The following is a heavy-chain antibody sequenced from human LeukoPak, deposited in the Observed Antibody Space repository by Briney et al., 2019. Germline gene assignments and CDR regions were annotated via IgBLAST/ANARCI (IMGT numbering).Heavy chain of an antibody. CDR2: INPDSGGT. Sequence: ASVKVSCKASGYTFTGYYMHWVRQAPGQGLEWMGWINPDSGGTNFAQKFQGRVTMTRDTSISTAYMELSRLRSDDTAVYYCGRDFRDSMDYWGQGTLVTVSS. V-gene: IGHV1-2*02. CDR1: GYTFTGYY. CDR3: GRDFRDSMDY. J-gene: IGHJ4*02. D-gene: IGHD2-21*02.